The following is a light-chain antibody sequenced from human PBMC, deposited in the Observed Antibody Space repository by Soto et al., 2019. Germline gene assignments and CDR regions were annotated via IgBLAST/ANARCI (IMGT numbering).Light chain of an antibody. CDR1: NIGSKS. V-gene: IGLV3-21*04. CDR3: QVWDSSSDHRV. Sequence: SYELTQPPSVSVAPGKTARITCGGNNIGSKSVHWYQQKPGQAPVLVIYYDSDRPSGIPERFSGSNSGNTATLTISRVEAGYEADYYCQVWDSSSDHRVFGGGTKVTVL. CDR2: YDS. J-gene: IGLJ2*01.